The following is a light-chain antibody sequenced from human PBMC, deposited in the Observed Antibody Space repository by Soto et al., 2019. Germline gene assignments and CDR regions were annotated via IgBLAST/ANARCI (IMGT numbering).Light chain of an antibody. CDR2: GNS. Sequence: VLAQPPSVSGAPGQRVTISCTGSSSNIGAGYDVHWYQQLPGTAPKLLIYGNSNRPSGVPDRFSGSKSGTSASLAITGLQAEDEADYYCQSYDSSLSGYVFGTGTNVTVL. CDR3: QSYDSSLSGYV. V-gene: IGLV1-40*01. J-gene: IGLJ1*01. CDR1: SSNIGAGYD.